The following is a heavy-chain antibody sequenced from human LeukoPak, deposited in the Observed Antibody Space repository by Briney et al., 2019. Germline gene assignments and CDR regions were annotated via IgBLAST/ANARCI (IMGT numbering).Heavy chain of an antibody. Sequence: SETLSLTCTVSGDSFSSHYWTWIRQPPGKGLEWIGYISYRGSPNYNPSLKGRVTISIDTSKNQFSLRLSSVTAADTAVYYCARDVVTVTKGFDIWGRGTMVSVSS. CDR2: ISYRGSP. CDR3: ARDVVTVTKGFDI. D-gene: IGHD4-17*01. V-gene: IGHV4-59*11. J-gene: IGHJ3*02. CDR1: GDSFSSHY.